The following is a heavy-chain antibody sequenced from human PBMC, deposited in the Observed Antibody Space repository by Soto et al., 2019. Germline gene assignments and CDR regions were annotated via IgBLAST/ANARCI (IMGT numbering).Heavy chain of an antibody. CDR1: ASTFSNYA. CDR2: ISYSGGST. J-gene: IGHJ4*02. CDR3: ANYYGPANTYNGFDS. D-gene: IGHD3-10*01. V-gene: IGHV3-23*01. Sequence: EVQLLETGGGLVQPGGSLRLSCVASASTFSNYAMSWVRQAPGKGLEWVSAISYSGGSTFYADSVKGRFTISRDNSKNTLYLQTSSLRVEDTAVYYCANYYGPANTYNGFDSWGQGTLVIVSS.